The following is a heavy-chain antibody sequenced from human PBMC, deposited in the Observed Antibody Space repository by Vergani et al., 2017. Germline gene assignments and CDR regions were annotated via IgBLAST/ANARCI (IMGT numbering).Heavy chain of an antibody. J-gene: IGHJ4*02. CDR1: GGSFSGYY. V-gene: IGHV4-34*01. D-gene: IGHD3-3*01. CDR3: ARGRGRFLEWPPFDY. Sequence: QVQLQQWGAGLLKPSETLSLTCAVYGGSFSGYYWSLIRQPPGKGLEWIGEINHSGSTNYNPSLKSRVTISVDTSKNQFSLKLSSVTDADTAVYYCARGRGRFLEWPPFDYWGQGTLVTVSS. CDR2: INHSGST.